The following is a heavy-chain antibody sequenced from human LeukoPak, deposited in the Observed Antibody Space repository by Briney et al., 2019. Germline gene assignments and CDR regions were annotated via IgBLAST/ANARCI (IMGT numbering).Heavy chain of an antibody. J-gene: IGHJ6*02. CDR2: INPSGGST. Sequence: ASVKVSCKASGYTFTSYYMHWVRQAPGQGLEWMGIINPSGGSTSYAQKFQGRVTMTRDTSTSTVYMELSSLRSEDTAVYYCARVSSQYSSSYYYYYYGMDVWGQGTTVTVSS. V-gene: IGHV1-46*01. CDR1: GYTFTSYY. CDR3: ARVSSQYSSSYYYYYYGMDV. D-gene: IGHD6-13*01.